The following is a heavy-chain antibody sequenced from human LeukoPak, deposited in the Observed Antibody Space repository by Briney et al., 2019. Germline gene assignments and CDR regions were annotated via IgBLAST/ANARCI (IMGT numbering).Heavy chain of an antibody. J-gene: IGHJ3*02. Sequence: ASVKVSCKASGYTFTSYGISWMRQAPGQGLEWMGWISAYNGNTNYAQKLQGRVTMTTDTSTSTAYMELRSLRSDDTAVYYCARDPHCSGGSCYFADAFDIWGQGTMVTVSS. CDR3: ARDPHCSGGSCYFADAFDI. D-gene: IGHD2-15*01. V-gene: IGHV1-18*01. CDR1: GYTFTSYG. CDR2: ISAYNGNT.